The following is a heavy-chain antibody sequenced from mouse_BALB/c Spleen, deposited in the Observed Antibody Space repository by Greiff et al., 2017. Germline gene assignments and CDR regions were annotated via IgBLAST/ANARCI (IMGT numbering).Heavy chain of an antibody. CDR1: GYTFSSYW. V-gene: IGHV1-9*01. J-gene: IGHJ4*01. CDR2: ILPGSGST. D-gene: IGHD1-2*01. Sequence: QVQLKESGAELMKPGASVKISCKATGYTFSSYWIEWVKQRPGHGLEWIGEILPGSGSTNYNEKFKGKATFTADTSSNTAYMQLSSLTSEDSAVYYCATQLLRLLAMDYWGQGTSVTVSS. CDR3: ATQLLRLLAMDY.